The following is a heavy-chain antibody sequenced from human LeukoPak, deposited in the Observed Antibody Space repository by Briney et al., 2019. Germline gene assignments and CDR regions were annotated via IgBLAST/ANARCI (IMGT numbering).Heavy chain of an antibody. CDR3: ARRLLWGSGSYYDY. V-gene: IGHV4-39*01. CDR1: GGSISSSSYY. J-gene: IGHJ4*02. D-gene: IGHD1-26*01. CDR2: IYYSGST. Sequence: SETLSLTCTVSGGSISSSSYYWGWIRQPPGKGLEWIGSIYYSGSTYYNPSLKSRVTISVDTSKNQFSLKLSSVTAADTAVYYCARRLLWGSGSYYDYWGQGTLVTVSS.